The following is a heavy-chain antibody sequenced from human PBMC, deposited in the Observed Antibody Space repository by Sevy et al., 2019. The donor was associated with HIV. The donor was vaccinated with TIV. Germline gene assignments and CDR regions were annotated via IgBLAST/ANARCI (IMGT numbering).Heavy chain of an antibody. Sequence: ASVKVSCKASGYTFSNNAIHWVRQAPGQRLEWMGWVHAGNGHTKFSEKFQDRVTISRETSATTVDMDLTSLTSEHTAIYYCARGKGGIFGVVTGQFDYWGQGTLVTVSS. D-gene: IGHD3-3*01. J-gene: IGHJ4*02. CDR1: GYTFSNNA. CDR3: ARGKGGIFGVVTGQFDY. CDR2: VHAGNGHT. V-gene: IGHV1-3*01.